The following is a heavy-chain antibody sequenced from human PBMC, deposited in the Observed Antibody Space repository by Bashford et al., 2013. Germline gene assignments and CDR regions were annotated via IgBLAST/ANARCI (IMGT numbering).Heavy chain of an antibody. Sequence: VRQAPGKGLEWVSSISSSSSYIYYADSVKGRFTISRDNAKNSLYLQMNSLRAEDTAVYYCARGAIVGATPGYWGPGNPGHRLL. J-gene: IGHJ4*02. D-gene: IGHD1-26*01. CDR2: ISSSSSYI. V-gene: IGHV3-21*01. CDR3: ARGAIVGATPGY.